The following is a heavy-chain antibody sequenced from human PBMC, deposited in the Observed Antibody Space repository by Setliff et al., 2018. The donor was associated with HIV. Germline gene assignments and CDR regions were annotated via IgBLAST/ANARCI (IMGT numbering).Heavy chain of an antibody. J-gene: IGHJ4*02. D-gene: IGHD3-10*01. CDR3: ARVGGEGY. CDR1: GFTVSDSY. CDR2: IYTGGST. V-gene: IGHV3-66*02. Sequence: GGSLRLSCAASGFTVSDSYMSWVRQAPGKGLDWVSVIYTGGSTYYTDSVKGRFTISRDNSNNTLYLQMNSLRAEDTAMYYCARVGGEGYWGQGTLVTVSS.